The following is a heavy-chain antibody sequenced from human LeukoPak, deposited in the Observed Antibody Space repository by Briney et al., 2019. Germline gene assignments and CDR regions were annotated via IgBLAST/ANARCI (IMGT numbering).Heavy chain of an antibody. CDR2: IIPIFGTA. Sequence: WASVKVSCKASGGTFSSYAISWVRQAPGQGLEWMGGIIPIFGTANYAQKFQGRVTITADESTSTAYMELSSLRSEDTAVYYCARDRAMDYSSGWSPPGRWFDPWGQGTLVTVSS. D-gene: IGHD6-19*01. J-gene: IGHJ5*02. CDR1: GGTFSSYA. CDR3: ARDRAMDYSSGWSPPGRWFDP. V-gene: IGHV1-69*13.